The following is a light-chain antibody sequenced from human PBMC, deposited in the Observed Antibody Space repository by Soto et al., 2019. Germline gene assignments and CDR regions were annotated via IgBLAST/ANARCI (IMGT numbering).Light chain of an antibody. CDR1: QSVSISY. CDR2: GAS. V-gene: IGKV3-20*01. Sequence: EIVLTQSPGTLSLSPGDRATLSCRASQSVSISYLAWYQQKPGQAPRLLIYGASYRATGIPDRFSGSGSGTDFTLTISRLEPEDGAVYYCQYYGSSPVTFGGGTKVEIK. CDR3: QYYGSSPVT. J-gene: IGKJ4*01.